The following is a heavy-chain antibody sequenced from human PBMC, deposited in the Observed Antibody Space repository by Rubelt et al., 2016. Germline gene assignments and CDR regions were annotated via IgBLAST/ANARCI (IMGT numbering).Heavy chain of an antibody. D-gene: IGHD3-22*01. Sequence: QVQLQQWGAGLLKPSETLSLTCAVYGGSFSGYYWSWIRQPPGKGLEWIGEINHSGSTNYNPSLKSGVTISVDTSKNQFSLKLSSVTAADTAVYYCARVGPIVVKRHYYYYYMDVWGKGTTVTVSS. J-gene: IGHJ6*03. CDR2: INHSGST. V-gene: IGHV4-34*01. CDR3: ARVGPIVVKRHYYYYYMDV. CDR1: GGSFSGYY.